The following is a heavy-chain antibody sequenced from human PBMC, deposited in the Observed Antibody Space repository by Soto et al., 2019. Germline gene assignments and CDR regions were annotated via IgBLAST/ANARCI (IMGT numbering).Heavy chain of an antibody. V-gene: IGHV4-31*03. J-gene: IGHJ6*03. CDR1: GGSISSGGYY. CDR2: IYYSGST. CDR3: ARDKLHQLADYYYMDV. D-gene: IGHD6-6*01. Sequence: QVQLQESGPGLVKPSQTLSLTCTVSGGSISSGGYYWSWIRQHPGKGLEWIGYIYYSGSTYYNPSLKSRVTLAVDTSKNQYSLKLSSVTAADTAVYYCARDKLHQLADYYYMDVWGKGTTVTVSS.